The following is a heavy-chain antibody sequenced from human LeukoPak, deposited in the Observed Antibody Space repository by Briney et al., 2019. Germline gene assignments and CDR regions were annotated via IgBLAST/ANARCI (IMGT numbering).Heavy chain of an antibody. CDR1: GDSVSSNSAA. CDR3: LRELGYGPSDAFDI. D-gene: IGHD5-18*01. Sequence: ASQTLSLTCAISGDSVSSNSAAWNWIRQSPSRGLEWLGRTYYRSKWYNDYAVSVKSRITINPDTSKNQFSLQLTSVTPEDPAVYYFLRELGYGPSDAFDIWGQGTMVTVSS. V-gene: IGHV6-1*01. CDR2: TYYRSKWYN. J-gene: IGHJ3*02.